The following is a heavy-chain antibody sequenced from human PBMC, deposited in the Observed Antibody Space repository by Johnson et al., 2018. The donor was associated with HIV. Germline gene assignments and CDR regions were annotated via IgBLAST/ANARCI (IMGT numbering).Heavy chain of an antibody. D-gene: IGHD2-2*01. CDR2: ISYDGSNK. J-gene: IGHJ3*02. V-gene: IGHV3-30-3*01. CDR3: ARETRDDAFDS. CDR1: GFTFSSYA. Sequence: QVQLVESGGGVVQPGRSLRLSCAASGFTFSSYAMHWVRQAPGKGLEWVAVISYDGSNKYYADSVKGRFTISRDNAKNSLYLQMNSLRAEDTAIYYCARETRDDAFDSWGQGTLVTVSS.